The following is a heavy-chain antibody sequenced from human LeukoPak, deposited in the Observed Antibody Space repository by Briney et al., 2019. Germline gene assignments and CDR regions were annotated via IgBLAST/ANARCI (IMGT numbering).Heavy chain of an antibody. CDR2: INHSGST. J-gene: IGHJ4*02. CDR3: ARGVEMAGFDY. V-gene: IGHV4-34*01. CDR1: VWSFSGYY. D-gene: IGHD5-24*01. Sequence: SETLSLTCAVYVWSFSGYYCSSLRHSPAKRLEWIGEINHSGSTNFNSSLKSRLTISVDTSRNQFSLKLSSVTAADTAVYYCARGVEMAGFDYWGQGNLVTVSS.